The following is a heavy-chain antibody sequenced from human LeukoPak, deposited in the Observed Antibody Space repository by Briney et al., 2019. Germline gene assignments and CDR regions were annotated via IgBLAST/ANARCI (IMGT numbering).Heavy chain of an antibody. CDR2: IIPIFGTA. Sequence: SSGKVSCKASGGTFSSYAISWVRQAPGQGLEWMGRIIPIFGTANYAQKFQGRVTITTDESTSTAYMELSSLRSEDTAVYYCARVLPRHSSSSLMFHPWGQGTLVTVSS. J-gene: IGHJ5*02. CDR3: ARVLPRHSSSSLMFHP. D-gene: IGHD6-6*01. V-gene: IGHV1-69*05. CDR1: GGTFSSYA.